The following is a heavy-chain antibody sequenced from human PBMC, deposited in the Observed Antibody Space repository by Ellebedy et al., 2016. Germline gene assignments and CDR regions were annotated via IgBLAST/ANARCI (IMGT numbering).Heavy chain of an antibody. J-gene: IGHJ4*02. CDR3: ARGQAAAGTDLDY. Sequence: SETLSLTXTVSGGSISSSSYYWGWIRQPPGKGLEWIGSIYYSGSTYYNPSLKSRVTISVDTSKNQFSLKLSSVTAADTAVYYCARGQAAAGTDLDYWGQGTLVTVSS. D-gene: IGHD6-13*01. CDR2: IYYSGST. V-gene: IGHV4-39*07. CDR1: GGSISSSSYY.